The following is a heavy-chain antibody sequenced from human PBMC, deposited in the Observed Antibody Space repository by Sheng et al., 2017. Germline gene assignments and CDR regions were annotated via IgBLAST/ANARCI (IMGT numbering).Heavy chain of an antibody. V-gene: IGHV4-38-2*01. J-gene: IGHJ4*02. CDR1: GYSISSGYY. CDR3: ARYYDSSGRIPTTGSQYYFDY. CDR2: IYHSGST. Sequence: QVQLQESGPGLVKPSETLSLTCAVSGYSISSGYYWGWIRQPPGKGLEWIGSIYHSGSTYYNPSLKSRVTISVDTSKNQFSLKLSSVTAADTAVYYCARYYDSSGRIPTTGSQYYFDYWGQGTLVTVSS. D-gene: IGHD3-22*01.